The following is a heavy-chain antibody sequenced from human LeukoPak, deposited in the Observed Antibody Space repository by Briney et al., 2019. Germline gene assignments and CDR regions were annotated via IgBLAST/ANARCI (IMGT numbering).Heavy chain of an antibody. Sequence: GRSLRLSCAASGSTFSSYAMHWVRQAPGKGLEWVAVISYDGSNKYYADSVKGRFTISRDNSKNTLYLQMNSLRAEDTAVYYCARDLGGYSYGPIDYWGQGTLVTVSS. CDR2: ISYDGSNK. V-gene: IGHV3-30*04. D-gene: IGHD5-18*01. J-gene: IGHJ4*02. CDR3: ARDLGGYSYGPIDY. CDR1: GSTFSSYA.